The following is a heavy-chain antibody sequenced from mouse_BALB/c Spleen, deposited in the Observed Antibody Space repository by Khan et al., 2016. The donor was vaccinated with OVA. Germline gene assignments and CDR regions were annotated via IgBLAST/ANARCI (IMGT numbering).Heavy chain of an antibody. V-gene: IGHV2-6-4*01. CDR2: IWGGGGT. CDR3: ARAYYRYDDYYAMDY. CDR1: GFSLSRYN. Sequence: VQLVESGPGLVAPSQTLSSTCTVSGFSLSRYNIHWVRQPPGKGLEWLGMIWGGGGTDYNSALKSRLSISKDNSKSQVFLKMNSLQTDDTAMYYCARAYYRYDDYYAMDYWGQGTSVTVSS. J-gene: IGHJ4*01. D-gene: IGHD2-14*01.